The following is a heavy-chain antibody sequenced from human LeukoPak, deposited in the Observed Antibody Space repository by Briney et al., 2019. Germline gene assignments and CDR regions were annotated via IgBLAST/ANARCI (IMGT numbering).Heavy chain of an antibody. CDR3: ARVLDTAMVYFDH. CDR1: GFTVSSNY. D-gene: IGHD5-18*01. J-gene: IGHJ4*02. V-gene: IGHV3-66*01. Sequence: GGSLRLSCAASGFTVSSNYMSWVRQAPGKGLEWVSVIYSGGSTYYADSVKGRFTISRDNSKNTLYLQMNSLRAEDTAVYYCARVLDTAMVYFDHWGQGTLVTVSS. CDR2: IYSGGST.